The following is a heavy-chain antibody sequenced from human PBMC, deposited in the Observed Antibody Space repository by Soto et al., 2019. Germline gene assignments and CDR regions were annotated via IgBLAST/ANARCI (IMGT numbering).Heavy chain of an antibody. CDR2: IIPIFGTP. V-gene: IGHV1-69*06. CDR3: ARSWETVGATTPFAF. Sequence: QVQLVQSGAEVKKPGSSVKVSCKASGGTFSNYAISWVRQAPGQGLEWMGGIIPIFGTPNYAQKFQGRVTITADKSPSTAYLEVRNFRSDDTAVYYCARSWETVGATTPFAFWGQGTLVTVSS. J-gene: IGHJ4*02. CDR1: GGTFSNYA. D-gene: IGHD1-26*01.